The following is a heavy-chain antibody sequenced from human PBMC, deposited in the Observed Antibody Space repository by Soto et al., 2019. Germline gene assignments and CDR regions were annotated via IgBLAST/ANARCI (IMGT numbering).Heavy chain of an antibody. CDR3: ARQKNWGGDAFDI. D-gene: IGHD7-27*01. J-gene: IGHJ3*02. Sequence: SETLSLTCTVSGGSISSSSYYWGWIRQPPGKGLEWIGSIYYSGSTYYNPSLKSRVTISVDTSKNQFSLKLSSVTAADTAVYYCARQKNWGGDAFDIWGQGTMVTVSS. CDR1: GGSISSSSYY. CDR2: IYYSGST. V-gene: IGHV4-39*01.